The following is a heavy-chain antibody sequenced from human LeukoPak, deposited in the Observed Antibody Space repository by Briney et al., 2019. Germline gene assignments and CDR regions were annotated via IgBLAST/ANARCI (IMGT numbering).Heavy chain of an antibody. D-gene: IGHD3-22*01. J-gene: IGHJ3*02. CDR1: GGTFSSYA. Sequence: ASVKVSFKACGGTFSSYAISWVRQARGQGMEWMGRIIPIFGIANYAQKLQGRVTITADKSTSTAYMELSSLRSADTAVYYCAREGADSSGYYDDALDIWGQGTMVTVSS. CDR2: IIPIFGIA. V-gene: IGHV1-69*04. CDR3: AREGADSSGYYDDALDI.